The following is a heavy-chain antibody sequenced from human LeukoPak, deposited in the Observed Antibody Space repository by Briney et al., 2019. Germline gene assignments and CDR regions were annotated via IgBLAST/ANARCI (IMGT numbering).Heavy chain of an antibody. Sequence: SETLSLTCTVSGGSISSGGYYWSWIRQPPGKGLEWIGYIYHSGSTYYNPSLKSRVTISVDRSKNQFSLKLSSVTAADTAVYYCAKTYYYGSGSSAFDIWGQGTMVTVSS. V-gene: IGHV4-30-2*01. CDR3: AKTYYYGSGSSAFDI. D-gene: IGHD3-10*01. CDR2: IYHSGST. CDR1: GGSISSGGYY. J-gene: IGHJ3*02.